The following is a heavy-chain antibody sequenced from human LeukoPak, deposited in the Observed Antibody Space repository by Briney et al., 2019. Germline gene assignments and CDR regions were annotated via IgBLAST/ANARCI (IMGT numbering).Heavy chain of an antibody. CDR2: ISASGINT. D-gene: IGHD3-10*01. CDR3: AKDRSYGSEYAFDP. CDR1: GFTFSSYG. V-gene: IGHV3-23*01. J-gene: IGHJ5*02. Sequence: GGTLRLSCAASGFTFSSYGMSWVRQAPGKGLEWVSTISASGINTYYVDSVKGRFTISRDNAKNSLYLQMNSLRAEDTALYYCAKDRSYGSEYAFDPWGQGTLVTVSS.